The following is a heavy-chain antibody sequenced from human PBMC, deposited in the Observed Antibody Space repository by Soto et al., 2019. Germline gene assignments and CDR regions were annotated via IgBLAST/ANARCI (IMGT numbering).Heavy chain of an antibody. Sequence: SETLSLTCAVYGGTLSGNYWSWIRQPPGKGLEWIGEINHSGSTNYNPSLKSRVTISVDTSKNQFSLDLSSVTAADTAVYFCARGRSYGYFSNWFEPWGQGDLVTVSS. J-gene: IGHJ5*02. CDR1: GGTLSGNY. CDR3: ARGRSYGYFSNWFEP. CDR2: INHSGST. D-gene: IGHD3-16*01. V-gene: IGHV4-34*01.